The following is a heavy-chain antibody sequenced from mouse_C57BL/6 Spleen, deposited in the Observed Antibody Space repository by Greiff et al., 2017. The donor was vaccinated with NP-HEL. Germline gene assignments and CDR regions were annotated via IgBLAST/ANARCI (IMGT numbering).Heavy chain of an antibody. CDR1: GYTFTSYG. CDR2: IYPRSGNT. D-gene: IGHD2-4*01. Sequence: VQLQQSGAELARPGASVKLSCKASGYTFTSYGISWVKQRTGQGLEWIGEIYPRSGNTYYNEKFNGKATLTADKSSSTAYMELRSLTSEDSAVYFCARSDDYDEGFAYWGQGTLVTVSA. J-gene: IGHJ3*01. V-gene: IGHV1-81*01. CDR3: ARSDDYDEGFAY.